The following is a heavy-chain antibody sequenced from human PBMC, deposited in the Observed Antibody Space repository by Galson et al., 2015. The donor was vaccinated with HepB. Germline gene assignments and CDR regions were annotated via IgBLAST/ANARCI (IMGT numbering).Heavy chain of an antibody. CDR1: GFTFNSYA. CDR3: AKDRVSYYDGTNYYYGLDY. CDR2: ISGSSGST. J-gene: IGHJ4*02. V-gene: IGHV3-23*01. D-gene: IGHD3-22*01. Sequence: SLRLSCAASGFTFNSYAMSWVRQAPGKGLEWVSGISGSSGSTFYADSVKGRFTISRDNSKNTLYLQLNSLRAEDTAVYYCAKDRVSYYDGTNYYYGLDYWGQGTLVTVSS.